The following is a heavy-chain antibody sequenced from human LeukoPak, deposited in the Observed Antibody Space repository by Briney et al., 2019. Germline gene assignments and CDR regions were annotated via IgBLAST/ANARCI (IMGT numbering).Heavy chain of an antibody. CDR2: IYYSGST. Sequence: SETLSLTCTVSGGSISSYYWSWIRQPPGKGLEWIGYIYYSGSTNYNPPLKSRVTISVDTSKNQFSLKLSSVTAADTAVYYCARGNDILTGYFGLTYWFDPWGQGTLVTVSS. D-gene: IGHD3-9*01. CDR1: GGSISSYY. CDR3: ARGNDILTGYFGLTYWFDP. V-gene: IGHV4-59*01. J-gene: IGHJ5*02.